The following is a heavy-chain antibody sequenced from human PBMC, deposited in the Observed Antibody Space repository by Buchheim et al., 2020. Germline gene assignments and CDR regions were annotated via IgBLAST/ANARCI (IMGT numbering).Heavy chain of an antibody. V-gene: IGHV3-30*18. J-gene: IGHJ4*02. CDR3: AKARSLVAITTGDH. D-gene: IGHD3-22*01. Sequence: QVQLVESGGGVVQPGRSLRLSCAASGFTFSGYGMHWVRQAPGKGLEWVAIISHDGSNKYYADSVKGRFTISRDNSKNTLYLQMHSLRVEDTAVYYCAKARSLVAITTGDHWGQGTL. CDR2: ISHDGSNK. CDR1: GFTFSGYG.